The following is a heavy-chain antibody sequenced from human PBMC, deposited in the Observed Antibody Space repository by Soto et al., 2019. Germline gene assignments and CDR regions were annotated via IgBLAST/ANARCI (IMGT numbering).Heavy chain of an antibody. D-gene: IGHD6-19*01. V-gene: IGHV3-30*18. CDR2: ISYDGSKK. Sequence: QVQLVESGGGVVQPGTSLRLSCAASGFAFSTYGMHWVRQAPGKGLEWLSLISYDGSKKYYADSVTGGFTISSDNSKNTLYLHMNSRRAEDTAVYYCAKGSKGVGVAVAGTNCWGKGTLVTVSS. J-gene: IGHJ4*02. CDR1: GFAFSTYG. CDR3: AKGSKGVGVAVAGTNC.